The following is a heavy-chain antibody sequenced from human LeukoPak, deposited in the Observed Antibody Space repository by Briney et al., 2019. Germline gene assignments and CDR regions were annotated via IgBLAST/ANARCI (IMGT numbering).Heavy chain of an antibody. CDR2: ISAYNGNT. D-gene: IGHD3-3*01. CDR1: GYTFTSYG. J-gene: IGHJ6*02. CDR3: ARGAGDYDFWSGYYVYYYYYGMDV. V-gene: IGHV1-18*01. Sequence: ASVTVSCTASGYTFTSYGISWVRQAPGQGLEWMGWISAYNGNTNYAQKLQGRVTMTTDTSTSTAYMELRSLRSDDTAVYYCARGAGDYDFWSGYYVYYYYYGMDVWGQGTTVTVSS.